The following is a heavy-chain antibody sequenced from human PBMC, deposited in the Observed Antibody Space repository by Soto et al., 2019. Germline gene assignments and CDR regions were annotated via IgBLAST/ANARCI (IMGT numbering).Heavy chain of an antibody. J-gene: IGHJ6*02. Sequence: GSLRLSCAASGFTFSSYAMSWVRQAPGKGLEWVSAISGSGGSTYYADSVKGRFTISRDNSKNTLYLQMNSLKTEDTAVYYCTTGIVVVIPSGMDVWGQGTTVTVSS. D-gene: IGHD3-22*01. CDR2: ISGSGGST. V-gene: IGHV3-23*01. CDR1: GFTFSSYA. CDR3: TTGIVVVIPSGMDV.